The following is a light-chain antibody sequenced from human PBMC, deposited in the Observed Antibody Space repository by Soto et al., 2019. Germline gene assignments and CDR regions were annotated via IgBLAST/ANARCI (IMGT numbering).Light chain of an antibody. CDR2: GAS. Sequence: EIVMTQSPATLSVSPGERATLSCRASQSVGSTLAWYQQKPGQAPRLLIYGASTRATGIPVRFSGSGSGTEFTITSSSLQSEDFAIYFYQQYNNCPPARTFGQGTKVEIK. V-gene: IGKV3-15*01. J-gene: IGKJ1*01. CDR1: QSVGST. CDR3: QQYNNCPPART.